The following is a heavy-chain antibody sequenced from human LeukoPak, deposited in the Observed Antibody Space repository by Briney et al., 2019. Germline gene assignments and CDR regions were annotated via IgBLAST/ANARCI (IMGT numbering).Heavy chain of an antibody. V-gene: IGHV3-23*01. CDR2: ISGSGGST. D-gene: IGHD6-13*01. CDR3: AKDPGYSSSWSKV. Sequence: PGGSLRLSCAAPGFNFSSYAISWVRQAPGKGLEWVPAISGSGGSTYYADSVKGRFTISRDNSKNTLYLQMHSLGVEDTAAYHCAKDPGYSSSWSKVWGQGNLVTVSS. J-gene: IGHJ4*02. CDR1: GFNFSSYA.